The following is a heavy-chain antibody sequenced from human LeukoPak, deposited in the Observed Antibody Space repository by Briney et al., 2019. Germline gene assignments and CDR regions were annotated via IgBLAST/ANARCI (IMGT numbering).Heavy chain of an antibody. CDR3: ARGRSTGYPYYFEY. D-gene: IGHD5-12*01. J-gene: IGHJ4*02. CDR1: GYTFTNYD. CDR2: MNPNSGST. V-gene: IGHV1-8*03. Sequence: ASVKVSCKASGYTFTNYDINWVRQATGQGLEWMGWMNPNSGSTSYAQKFQGRVTITRNTSINTAYMELSGLRSDDTAVYYCARGRSTGYPYYFEYWGQGTLVTVSS.